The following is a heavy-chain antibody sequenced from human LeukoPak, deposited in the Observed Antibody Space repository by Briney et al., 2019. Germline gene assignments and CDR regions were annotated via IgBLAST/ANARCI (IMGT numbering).Heavy chain of an antibody. CDR1: GFTFSSYG. CDR3: AKDRGFLCGYFDY. J-gene: IGHJ4*02. V-gene: IGHV3-30*02. Sequence: GGSLRLSCAASGFTFSSYGMHWVRQAPGKGLEWVAFIRYDGSNKYYANSVKGRFTISRDNSKNTLYLQMNSLRAEDTAVYSCAKDRGFLCGYFDYWGQGTLVTVSS. D-gene: IGHD2/OR15-2a*01. CDR2: IRYDGSNK.